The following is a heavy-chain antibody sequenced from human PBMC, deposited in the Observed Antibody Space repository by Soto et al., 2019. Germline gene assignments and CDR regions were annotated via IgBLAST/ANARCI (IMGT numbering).Heavy chain of an antibody. V-gene: IGHV1-18*01. Sequence: ASVKVSCKASGYTFTSYGISWVRQAPGQGLEWMGWISAYNGNTNYAQKLQGRVTMTTDTSTSTAYMELRSLRSDDTAVYYCARRLYDSSGYRRALDDYWGQGTLVTVSS. J-gene: IGHJ4*02. CDR2: ISAYNGNT. D-gene: IGHD3-22*01. CDR1: GYTFTSYG. CDR3: ARRLYDSSGYRRALDDY.